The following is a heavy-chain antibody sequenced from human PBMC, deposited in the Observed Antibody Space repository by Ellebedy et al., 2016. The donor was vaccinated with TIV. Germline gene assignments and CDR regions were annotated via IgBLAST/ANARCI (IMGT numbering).Heavy chain of an antibody. CDR1: SYS. V-gene: IGHV3-21*01. Sequence: SYSWGWIRQPPGKGLEWVSSISSSSNYIYYADSLKGRFTISRDNAKNSLYLQMNSLRAEDTAVYYCAREKGHYYYGMDVWGQGTTVTVSS. CDR2: ISSSSNYI. CDR3: AREKGHYYYGMDV. J-gene: IGHJ6*02.